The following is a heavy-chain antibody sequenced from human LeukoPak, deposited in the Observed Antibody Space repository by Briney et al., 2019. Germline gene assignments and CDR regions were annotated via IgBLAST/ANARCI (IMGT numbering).Heavy chain of an antibody. CDR2: IYHSGST. CDR3: ATLIPFGGVTLGYFDY. J-gene: IGHJ4*02. D-gene: IGHD3-16*01. Sequence: PSETRSLTCAVSGYSISSGYYWGWIRQPPGKVLEWIGSIYHSGSTYYNPSLKSRVTISVDTSKNQFSLKLSSVTAADTAVYYCATLIPFGGVTLGYFDYWGQGTLVTVSS. V-gene: IGHV4-38-2*01. CDR1: GYSISSGYY.